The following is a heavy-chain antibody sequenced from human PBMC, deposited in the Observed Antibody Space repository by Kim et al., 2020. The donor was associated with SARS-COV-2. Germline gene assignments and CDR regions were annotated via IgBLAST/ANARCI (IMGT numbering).Heavy chain of an antibody. J-gene: IGHJ4*02. V-gene: IGHV3-23*01. CDR2: ISGSGGST. Sequence: GGSLRLSCAASGFTFSSYAMSWVRQAPGKGLEWVSAISGSGGSTYYADSVKGRFTISRDNSKNTLYLQMNSLRAEDTAVYYCAKDTACSGGSCYWGYWGQGTLVTVSS. D-gene: IGHD2-15*01. CDR1: GFTFSSYA. CDR3: AKDTACSGGSCYWGY.